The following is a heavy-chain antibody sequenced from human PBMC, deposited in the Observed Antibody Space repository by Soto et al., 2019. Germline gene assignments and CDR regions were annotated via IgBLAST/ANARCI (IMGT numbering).Heavy chain of an antibody. J-gene: IGHJ4*02. CDR1: GGSISSGGYY. V-gene: IGHV4-31*03. D-gene: IGHD1-26*01. CDR2: IYYSGST. CDR3: ARVLYRYFDY. Sequence: PSETLSLTCTVSGGSISSGGYYWSWIRQHPGRGLEWIGYIYYSGSTYYNPSLKSRVTISVDTSKNQFSLKLSSVTAADTAVYYCARVLYRYFDYWGQGTLVTVSS.